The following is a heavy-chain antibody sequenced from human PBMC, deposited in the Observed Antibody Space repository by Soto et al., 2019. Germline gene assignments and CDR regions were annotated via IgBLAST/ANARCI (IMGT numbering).Heavy chain of an antibody. Sequence: GGSLRLSCAASGFTFSSYSMNWVRQAPGKGLEWVSSISSSSSYIYYADSVKGRFTISRDNAKNSLYLQMNSLRAEDTAVYYCARTLSGTWGDPSLDYWGQGTLVTVSS. CDR2: ISSSSSYI. V-gene: IGHV3-21*01. CDR3: ARTLSGTWGDPSLDY. D-gene: IGHD3-10*01. J-gene: IGHJ4*02. CDR1: GFTFSSYS.